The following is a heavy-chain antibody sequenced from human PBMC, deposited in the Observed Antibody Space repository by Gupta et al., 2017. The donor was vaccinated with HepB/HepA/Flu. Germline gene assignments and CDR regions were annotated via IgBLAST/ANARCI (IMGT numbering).Heavy chain of an antibody. V-gene: IGHV3-30*18. CDR1: GFTFSNFG. Sequence: QVQLVESGGGVVQPGNSLRLSCVDSGFTFSNFGMHWVRQAPGKGLEWVAVISYDGTNQDYAVSGKGRFTISRDNSKNTVYPQMNTPRVEDTAVYYCAKDDRLGAGHSYGMAVWGQGTTVTVSS. J-gene: IGHJ6*02. CDR2: ISYDGTNQ. CDR3: AKDDRLGAGHSYGMAV. D-gene: IGHD3-16*01.